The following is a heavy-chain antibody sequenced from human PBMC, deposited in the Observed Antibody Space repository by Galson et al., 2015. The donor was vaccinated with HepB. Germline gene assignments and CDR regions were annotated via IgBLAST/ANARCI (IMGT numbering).Heavy chain of an antibody. D-gene: IGHD6-19*01. CDR2: TYYRSKWYN. Sequence: CAISGDSVSSNSAAWNWIRQSPSRGLEWLGRTYYRSKWYNDYAVSVKSRITINSDTSKNQFSLQLNSVTPEDTAVYYCARAPLSGGGYSSGWHAFDIWGQGTMVTVSS. V-gene: IGHV6-1*01. J-gene: IGHJ3*02. CDR1: GDSVSSNSAA. CDR3: ARAPLSGGGYSSGWHAFDI.